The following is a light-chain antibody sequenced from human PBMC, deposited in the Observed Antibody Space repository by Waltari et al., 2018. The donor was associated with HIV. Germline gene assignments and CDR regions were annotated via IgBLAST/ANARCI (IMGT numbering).Light chain of an antibody. V-gene: IGLV2-8*01. CDR2: EVT. CDR3: SSYAGSNTLI. CDR1: SSDVRAYNS. J-gene: IGLJ2*01. Sequence: QSALPQPPSASGSPGHSVTISCTGTSSDVRAYNSVSWYQQHPGKAAKLIIYEVTKRPSGVPDRFSASKSGNTASLTVSGLQTDDEADYYCSSYAGSNTLIFGGGTNLIVL.